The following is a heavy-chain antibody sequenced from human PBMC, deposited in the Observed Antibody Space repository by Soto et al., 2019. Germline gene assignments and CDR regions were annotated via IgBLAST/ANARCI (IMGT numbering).Heavy chain of an antibody. V-gene: IGHV1-69*13. CDR3: SHRGSRGAFDI. CDR2: IIPIFGTA. CDR1: GGTFSSYA. J-gene: IGHJ3*02. Sequence: ASVKVSCKASGGTFSSYAISWVRQAPGQGLEWMGGIIPIFGTANYAQKFQGRVTITADESTSTAYMELSSLRSEDTAVYYCSHRGSRGAFDIWSQGTMVTVSS. D-gene: IGHD1-26*01.